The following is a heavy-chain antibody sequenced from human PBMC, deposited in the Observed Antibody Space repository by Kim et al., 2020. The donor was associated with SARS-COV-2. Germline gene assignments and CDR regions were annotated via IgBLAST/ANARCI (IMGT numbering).Heavy chain of an antibody. Sequence: SETLSLTCTVSGGAISTFYWSWIRQPPGKALEWIGFIYDSGNTKYNPSLNSRVTISGDTSKTRFSLKLPSVTAADTAVYYCARARIAVAGHYFDYWGQGT. D-gene: IGHD6-19*01. V-gene: IGHV4-59*01. CDR1: GGAISTFY. J-gene: IGHJ4*02. CDR3: ARARIAVAGHYFDY. CDR2: IYDSGNT.